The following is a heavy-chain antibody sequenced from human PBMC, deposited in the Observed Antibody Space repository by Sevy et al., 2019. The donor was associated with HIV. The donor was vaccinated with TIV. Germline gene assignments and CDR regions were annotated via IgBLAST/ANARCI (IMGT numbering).Heavy chain of an antibody. V-gene: IGHV3-33*01. CDR1: GFTFSSYG. J-gene: IGHJ4*02. CDR2: IWYDGSNK. D-gene: IGHD6-19*01. CDR3: ARESSSGWYYFDY. Sequence: GGSLRLSCAASGFTFSSYGMHWVRQAPGKGLEWVAVIWYDGSNKYYADSVKGRFTISRDNPKNTLYLQMNSLRAEDTAVYYCARESSSGWYYFDYWGQGTLVTVSS.